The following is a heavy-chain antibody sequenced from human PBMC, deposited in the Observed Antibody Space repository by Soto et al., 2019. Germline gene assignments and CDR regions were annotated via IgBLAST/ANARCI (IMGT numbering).Heavy chain of an antibody. Sequence: EVQLLESGGGLVQPGGSVRVSCAASGFTFSSYAMSWVRQAPGKGLEWVSAISGSGGSTYYADSVKGRFTISRDHSKNTLYLHKNSPRAEDNAVYYCGHNGKRWLLSQLSLATFDYWGQGTLVTVSS. CDR1: GFTFSSYA. J-gene: IGHJ4*02. D-gene: IGHD3-3*01. CDR2: ISGSGGST. CDR3: GHNGKRWLLSQLSLATFDY. V-gene: IGHV3-23*01.